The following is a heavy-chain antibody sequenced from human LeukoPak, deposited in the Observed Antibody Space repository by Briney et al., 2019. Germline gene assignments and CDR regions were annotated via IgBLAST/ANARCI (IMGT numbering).Heavy chain of an antibody. Sequence: ASVKVSCKASGYTFTGYYMHWVRQAPGQGLEWMGWINPNSGGTNYAQKFQGWVTMTRDTSISTAYMELSRLRSDDTAVYYCARDLVPDTAMASFDYWGQGTLVTVSS. V-gene: IGHV1-2*04. CDR1: GYTFTGYY. CDR3: ARDLVPDTAMASFDY. CDR2: INPNSGGT. D-gene: IGHD5-18*01. J-gene: IGHJ4*02.